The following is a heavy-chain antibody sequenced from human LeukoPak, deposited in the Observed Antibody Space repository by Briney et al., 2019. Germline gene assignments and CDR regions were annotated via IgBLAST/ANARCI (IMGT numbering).Heavy chain of an antibody. V-gene: IGHV4-4*02. J-gene: IGHJ4*02. CDR3: ARGSGDGYSKFDY. CDR2: IYHSGST. CDR1: GGSISSSNW. D-gene: IGHD5-24*01. Sequence: SGTLSLTCAVSGGSISSSNWWSWVRQPPGKGLEWIGEIYHSGSTNYNPSLKSRVAISVDKSKNQFSLKLSSVAAADTAVYYCARGSGDGYSKFDYWGQGTLVTVSS.